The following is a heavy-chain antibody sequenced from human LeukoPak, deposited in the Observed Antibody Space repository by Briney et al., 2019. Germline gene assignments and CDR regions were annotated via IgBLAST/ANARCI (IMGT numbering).Heavy chain of an antibody. CDR1: GYSFTSYW. D-gene: IGHD3-22*01. V-gene: IGHV5-10-1*01. CDR2: IDPSDSYT. J-gene: IGHJ4*02. CDR3: ARHEFLEAMIVVVKGFDY. Sequence: GESLRISCKGSGYSFTSYWISWVRQMPGKGLEWMGRIDPSDSYTNYSPSFQGHVTISADKSISTAYLQWSSLKASDTATYYCARHEFLEAMIVVVKGFDYWGQGTLVTVSS.